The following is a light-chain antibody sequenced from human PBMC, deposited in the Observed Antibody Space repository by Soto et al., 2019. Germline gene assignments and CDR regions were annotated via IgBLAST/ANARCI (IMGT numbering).Light chain of an antibody. CDR1: QSVSSN. CDR3: QRRSNWPPEIT. V-gene: IGKV3-11*01. Sequence: EIVLTQSPGTLSLSPGERATLSCRASQSVSSNLAWYQQKPGQAPRLLIYDASNRATGVPARFSGSGSGTDFTLTVSSLEPEDFALYYCQRRSNWPPEITFGQGTRLEIK. CDR2: DAS. J-gene: IGKJ5*01.